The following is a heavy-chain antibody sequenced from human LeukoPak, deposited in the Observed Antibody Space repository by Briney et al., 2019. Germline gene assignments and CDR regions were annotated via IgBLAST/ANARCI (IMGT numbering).Heavy chain of an antibody. V-gene: IGHV4-34*01. Sequence: PSETLSLTCAVYGGSFSGYYWSWIRQPPGKGLEWIGEINHSGSTNYNPSLKGRVTISVDTSKNQFSLKLSSVTAADTAVYYCARELTYYDFWSGYYGTNWFDPWGQGTLVTVSS. CDR1: GGSFSGYY. D-gene: IGHD3-3*01. J-gene: IGHJ5*02. CDR3: ARELTYYDFWSGYYGTNWFDP. CDR2: INHSGST.